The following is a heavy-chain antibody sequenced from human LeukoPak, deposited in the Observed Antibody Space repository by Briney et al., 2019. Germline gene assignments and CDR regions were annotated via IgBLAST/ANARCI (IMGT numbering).Heavy chain of an antibody. Sequence: GASVKVSCKASGYTFTSYDINWVRQATGQGLEWMGWMNPNSGNTGYAQKFQGRVTMTRNTSISTAYMELSSLRSEDTAVYYCARSLRYCSGGRRGICPFDPWGQGTLVTVSS. J-gene: IGHJ5*02. V-gene: IGHV1-8*01. CDR1: GYTFTSYD. CDR2: MNPNSGNT. D-gene: IGHD2-15*01. CDR3: ARSLRYCSGGRRGICPFDP.